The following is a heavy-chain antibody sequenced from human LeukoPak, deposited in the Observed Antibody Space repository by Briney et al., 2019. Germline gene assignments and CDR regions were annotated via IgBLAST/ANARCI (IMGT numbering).Heavy chain of an antibody. D-gene: IGHD2-2*01. J-gene: IGHJ4*02. V-gene: IGHV4-39*07. CDR1: GGSISSSSYY. Sequence: SETLSLTCTVSGGSISSSSYYWGWIRQPPGKGLEWIGSIYYSGSTNYNPSLKSRVTISVDTSKNQFSLKLSSVTAADTAVYYCARCRGTRYQPLLHHHYFDYWGQGTLVTVSS. CDR3: ARCRGTRYQPLLHHHYFDY. CDR2: IYYSGST.